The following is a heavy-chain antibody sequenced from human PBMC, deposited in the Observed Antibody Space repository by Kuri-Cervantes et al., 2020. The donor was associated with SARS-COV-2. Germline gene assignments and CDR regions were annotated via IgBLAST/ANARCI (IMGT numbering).Heavy chain of an antibody. CDR2: IYYSGST. J-gene: IGHJ4*02. Sequence: SETLSLTCTVSGGSISSYYWSWIRQPPGKGLEWIGYIYYSGSTNYNPSLKSRVTISVDTSKNQFSLKLSSVTAADTAVYYCARGSVGTTVRDIDYWGQGTLVTVSS. V-gene: IGHV4-59*08. CDR3: ARGSVGTTVRDIDY. CDR1: GGSISSYY. D-gene: IGHD1/OR15-1a*01.